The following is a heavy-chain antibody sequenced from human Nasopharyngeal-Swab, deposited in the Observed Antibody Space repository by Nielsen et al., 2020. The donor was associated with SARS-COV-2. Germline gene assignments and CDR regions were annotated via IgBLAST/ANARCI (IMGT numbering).Heavy chain of an antibody. CDR2: IYYSGST. D-gene: IGHD2-2*01. CDR1: GGSISSGGYY. Sequence: SETLSLTCTVSGGSISSGGYYWSWIRQHPGKGLEWIGYIYYSGSTNYNPSLKSRVTISVDTSKNQFSLKLSSVTAADTAVYYCARALPAYYYYGMDVWGQGTTVTVSS. J-gene: IGHJ6*02. CDR3: ARALPAYYYYGMDV. V-gene: IGHV4-61*08.